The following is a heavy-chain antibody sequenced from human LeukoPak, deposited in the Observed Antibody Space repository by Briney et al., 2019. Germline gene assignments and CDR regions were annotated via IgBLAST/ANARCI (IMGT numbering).Heavy chain of an antibody. Sequence: ASVTVSRKASGYTFTSYGISWVRQAPAQGLAWMGWISAYNGNTNYAQKLQGRVTMTTDTSTSTAYMELRSLRSDDTAVYYCARDLGYDILTGSYYYYYYGMDVWGQGTTVTVSS. CDR3: ARDLGYDILTGSYYYYYYGMDV. J-gene: IGHJ6*02. CDR1: GYTFTSYG. D-gene: IGHD3-9*01. CDR2: ISAYNGNT. V-gene: IGHV1-18*01.